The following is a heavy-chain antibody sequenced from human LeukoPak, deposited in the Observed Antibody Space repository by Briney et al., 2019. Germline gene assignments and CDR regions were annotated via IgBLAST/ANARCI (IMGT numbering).Heavy chain of an antibody. Sequence: GGSLRLSCAASGFTFSSYAMSWVRQAPGKGLEWVSAVSGSGGSTYYADSVKGRFTISRDNSKNTLYLQMNSLRAEDTAVYYCAKDSIPYTAMVSVDYWGQGTLVTVSS. CDR1: GFTFSSYA. CDR2: VSGSGGST. CDR3: AKDSIPYTAMVSVDY. D-gene: IGHD5-18*01. V-gene: IGHV3-23*01. J-gene: IGHJ4*02.